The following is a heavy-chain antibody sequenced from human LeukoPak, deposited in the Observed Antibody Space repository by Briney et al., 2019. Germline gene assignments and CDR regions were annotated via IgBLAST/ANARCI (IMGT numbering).Heavy chain of an antibody. CDR2: IYYSGST. CDR3: ARQVHSGSYSFDY. D-gene: IGHD1-26*01. Sequence: SETLSLTCTVSGGSISSSSYYWGWIRQPPGKGLEWIGSIYYSGSTYYNPSLKSRVTISVDTSKNQFSLKLSSVTAADTAVYYCARQVHSGSYSFDYWGQGTLVTVSS. CDR1: GGSISSSSYY. J-gene: IGHJ4*02. V-gene: IGHV4-39*01.